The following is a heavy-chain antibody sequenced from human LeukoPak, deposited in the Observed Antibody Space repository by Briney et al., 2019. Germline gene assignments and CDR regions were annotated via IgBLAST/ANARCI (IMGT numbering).Heavy chain of an antibody. CDR3: ARLGEGYCSSTSCNYYGMDV. V-gene: IGHV4-34*01. CDR1: GGSFSGYY. J-gene: IGHJ6*02. Sequence: SETLSLTCAVYGGSFSGYYWSWIRQPPGKGLEWIGEINHSGSTNYNPSLKSRVTISVDTSKNQFSLKLSSVTAADTAVYYCARLGEGYCSSTSCNYYGMDVWGQGTTVTVSS. CDR2: INHSGST. D-gene: IGHD2-2*01.